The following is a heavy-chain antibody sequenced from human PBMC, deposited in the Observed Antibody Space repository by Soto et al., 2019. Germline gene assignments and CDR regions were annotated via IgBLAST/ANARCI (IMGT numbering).Heavy chain of an antibody. V-gene: IGHV1-24*01. CDR1: GYTLTELS. Sequence: ASVKVSCKVSGYTLTELSMHWVRQAPGKGLEWTGGFDPEDGETIYAQKFQGRVTMTEDTSTDTAYMELSSLRSEDTAVYYCATSVSSGGSYYFDYWGQGTLVTVS. J-gene: IGHJ4*02. CDR3: ATSVSSGGSYYFDY. CDR2: FDPEDGET. D-gene: IGHD2-15*01.